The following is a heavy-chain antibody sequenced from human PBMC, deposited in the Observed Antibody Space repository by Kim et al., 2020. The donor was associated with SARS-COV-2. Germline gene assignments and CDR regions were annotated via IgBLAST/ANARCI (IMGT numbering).Heavy chain of an antibody. CDR1: GFTFGGYG. CDR3: ARAFYSSDWYYGMDV. J-gene: IGHJ6*02. Sequence: GGSLRLSCAASGFTFGGYGMYWVRQAPGKGLEWVAVISYDGRNKYYTDSVKGRLTISRDNSNNTLQLQMNSLRAEDTALYYCARAFYSSDWYYGMDVWGQGTTVTVSS. D-gene: IGHD6-19*01. V-gene: IGHV3-30*03. CDR2: ISYDGRNK.